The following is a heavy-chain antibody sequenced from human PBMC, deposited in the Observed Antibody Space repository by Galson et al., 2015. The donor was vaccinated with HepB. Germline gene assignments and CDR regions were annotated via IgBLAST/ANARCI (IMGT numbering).Heavy chain of an antibody. J-gene: IGHJ4*02. V-gene: IGHV3-30*18. CDR1: GLTFSSYG. CDR3: VKELRGYSYGEH. Sequence: SLRLSCAASGLTFSSYGMHWFRQAPGKGLEWVAVISYDGTKKYFADSVKGRFTISRDDSKNTLYLQMSSLRAEDTAVYYCVKELRGYSYGEHWGQGTLVTVSS. D-gene: IGHD5-18*01. CDR2: ISYDGTKK.